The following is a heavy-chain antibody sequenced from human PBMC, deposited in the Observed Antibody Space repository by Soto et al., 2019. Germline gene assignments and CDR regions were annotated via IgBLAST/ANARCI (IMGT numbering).Heavy chain of an antibody. CDR1: GFTFSSYN. D-gene: IGHD2-2*02. V-gene: IGHV3-48*01. J-gene: IGHJ4*02. Sequence: GGSLRLSCAASGFTFSSYNMSWVRQAPGKGLEWVSYIRGSSGGIYYADPVKGRFTISRDNAKNSLYLQMNSLRAEDTAVHYCARSLGYCSSTSCYIWFDYWGLGTLVTVSS. CDR3: ARSLGYCSSTSCYIWFDY. CDR2: IRGSSGGI.